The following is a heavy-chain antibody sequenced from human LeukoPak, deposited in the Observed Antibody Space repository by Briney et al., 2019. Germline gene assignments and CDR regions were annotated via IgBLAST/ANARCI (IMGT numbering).Heavy chain of an antibody. D-gene: IGHD2-2*01. CDR2: IDPNSGGT. J-gene: IGHJ4*02. CDR3: ARVQGLYCSSTSYSAIDY. Sequence: GASVKVSCKASGYTFTGYYMHWVRQAPGQGLEWMGWIDPNSGGTNYAQKFQGRVTMTRDTSISTAYMELSRLRSDDTAVYYCARVQGLYCSSTSYSAIDYWGQGTLVTVSS. V-gene: IGHV1-2*02. CDR1: GYTFTGYY.